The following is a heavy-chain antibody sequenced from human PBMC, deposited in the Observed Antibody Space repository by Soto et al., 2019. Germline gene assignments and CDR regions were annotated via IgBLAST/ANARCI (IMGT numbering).Heavy chain of an antibody. Sequence: QVQLVQSGAEVKKPGASVKVSCKASAYTFTHYSMHWVRQAPGQRLEWMGSINAGNGNTKYSQKFQGRVTMTSDTSASTAYMELSSLRSEDTAVYYCARRGSREYTDMGNDAFDIWGQGSMVTVSS. CDR3: ARRGSREYTDMGNDAFDI. D-gene: IGHD6-6*01. V-gene: IGHV1-3*01. J-gene: IGHJ3*02. CDR1: AYTFTHYS. CDR2: INAGNGNT.